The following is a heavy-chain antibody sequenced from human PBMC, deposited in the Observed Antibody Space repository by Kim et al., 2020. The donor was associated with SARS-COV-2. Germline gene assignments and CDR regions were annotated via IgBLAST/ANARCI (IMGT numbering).Heavy chain of an antibody. D-gene: IGHD2-2*01. CDR3: ARDGCSSTSCMDV. J-gene: IGHJ6*02. Sequence: YSPSLKRRVTRSIGTSKNHFSLEVGSVTAGDTAVYYCARDGCSSTSCMDVWGQGTTVTVSS. V-gene: IGHV4-61*03.